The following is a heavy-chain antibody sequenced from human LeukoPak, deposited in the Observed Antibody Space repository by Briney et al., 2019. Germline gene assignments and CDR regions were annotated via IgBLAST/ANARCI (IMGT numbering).Heavy chain of an antibody. CDR2: ISSSGSTI. CDR1: GFTFSDYY. CDR3: AKIGYYGSGSNYYYMDV. Sequence: GGSLRLSCAASGFTFSDYYMSWIRQAPGKGLEWVSYISSSGSTIYYADSVKGRFTISRDNAKNSLYLQMNSLRAEDTAVYYCAKIGYYGSGSNYYYMDVWGKGTTVTISS. V-gene: IGHV3-11*04. D-gene: IGHD3-10*01. J-gene: IGHJ6*03.